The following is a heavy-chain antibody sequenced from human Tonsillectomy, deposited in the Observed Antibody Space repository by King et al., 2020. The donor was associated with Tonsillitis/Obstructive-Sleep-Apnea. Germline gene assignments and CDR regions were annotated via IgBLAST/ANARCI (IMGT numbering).Heavy chain of an antibody. J-gene: IGHJ4*02. V-gene: IGHV1-2*02. CDR1: GYTFTGYY. CDR3: ARDPPETDYFDY. D-gene: IGHD1-1*01. Sequence: VQLVESGAEVKKPGASVKVSCTASGYTFTGYYMHWVRQAPGQGLEWMGWINPNSGVTKSAQKFEGRVTMTRDTSITTAYMELSRLKSDDTAVYYCARDPPETDYFDYWGQGTLVTVSS. CDR2: INPNSGVT.